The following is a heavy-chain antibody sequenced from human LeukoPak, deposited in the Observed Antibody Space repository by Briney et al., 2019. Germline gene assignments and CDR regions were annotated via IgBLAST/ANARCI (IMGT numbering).Heavy chain of an antibody. J-gene: IGHJ3*02. CDR3: ARDTARYCSSTSCLNDAFDI. CDR1: GGSISSYY. Sequence: SETLSLTCTVSGGSISSYYWGWIRQPPGKGLEWIGYIYYSGSTNYNPSLKSRVTISVDTSKNQFSLKLSSVTAADTAVYYCARDTARYCSSTSCLNDAFDIWGQGTMVTVSS. CDR2: IYYSGST. D-gene: IGHD2-2*01. V-gene: IGHV4-59*01.